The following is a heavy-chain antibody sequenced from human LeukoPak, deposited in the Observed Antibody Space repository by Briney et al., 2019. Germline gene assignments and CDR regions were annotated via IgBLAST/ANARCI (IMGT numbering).Heavy chain of an antibody. CDR1: GLTFTNVW. J-gene: IGHJ4*02. CDR3: TASLWFGERIFDY. Sequence: GGSLRLSCAASGLTFTNVWMSWVRQAPGKGLEWVGRIKSKTDGGTTDYAAPVKGRFTVSRDDSKNTLYLQMNSLETEDTAVYYCTASLWFGERIFDYWGQGTLVTVSS. V-gene: IGHV3-15*01. CDR2: IKSKTDGGTT. D-gene: IGHD3-10*01.